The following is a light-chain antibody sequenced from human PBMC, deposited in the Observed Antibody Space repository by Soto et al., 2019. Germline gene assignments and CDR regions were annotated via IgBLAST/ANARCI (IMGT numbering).Light chain of an antibody. J-gene: IGLJ1*01. CDR3: ATWDDSRKGV. Sequence: QSVLTPPPSASGTPGQRIIISCSGSTSNIESHSVNWFQQVPGTAPRLLIITNNQRPSGVPDRFSGSKSGASASLAISGLQSEDEATYYCATWDDSRKGVFGTGTKVTVL. V-gene: IGLV1-44*01. CDR2: TNN. CDR1: TSNIESHS.